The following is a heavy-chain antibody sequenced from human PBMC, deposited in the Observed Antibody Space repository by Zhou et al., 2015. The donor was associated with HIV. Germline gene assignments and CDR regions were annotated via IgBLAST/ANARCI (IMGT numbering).Heavy chain of an antibody. V-gene: IGHV3-23*01. J-gene: IGHJ4*02. Sequence: EVHLSESGGDVVQPGGSLRLSCVASGFIFDDFAMSWVRHRPGQGLEWISGISATGHGLFYANSVKGRFTISRDNFRKTLYLQMSSLSVEDTGTYYCARGRDGVTAALDYWGQGTLVTVAS. CDR3: ARGRDGVTAALDY. CDR1: GFIFDDFA. D-gene: IGHD3-3*01. CDR2: ISATGHGL.